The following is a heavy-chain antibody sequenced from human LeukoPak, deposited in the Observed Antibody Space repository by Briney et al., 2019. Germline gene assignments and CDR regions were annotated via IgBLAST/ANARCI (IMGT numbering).Heavy chain of an antibody. V-gene: IGHV3-30*03. D-gene: IGHD3-10*01. CDR3: ARGTYYYGSGSSTYYCYGMDV. J-gene: IGHJ6*02. CDR2: ISYDGSNK. Sequence: GGSLTLSCAVSGFTFSNYGMHWVRQPPGKGLEWVAVISYDGSNKYYPDSVNRRFTISRENSKNTLYLQMNSLRAEDTAVYYCARGTYYYGSGSSTYYCYGMDVWGQGTTVTVSS. CDR1: GFTFSNYG.